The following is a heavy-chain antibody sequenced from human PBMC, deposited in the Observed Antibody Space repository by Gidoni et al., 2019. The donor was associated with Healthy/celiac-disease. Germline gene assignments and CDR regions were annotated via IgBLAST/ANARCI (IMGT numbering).Heavy chain of an antibody. D-gene: IGHD5-12*01. CDR2: IIPILGIA. J-gene: IGHJ4*02. CDR1: GGTLSSYA. CDR3: ARDRDPLAYSGYDRNRYFDY. V-gene: IGHV1-69*04. Sequence: QVQLVQSGAEEKKPGSSVKVSCKASGGTLSSYAISWVRQAPGQGLEWMGRIIPILGIAIYAQNFQGRVTITADNSTSTAYMELSSLGSEGTAVYYCARDRDPLAYSGYDRNRYFDYWGQGTLVTVSS.